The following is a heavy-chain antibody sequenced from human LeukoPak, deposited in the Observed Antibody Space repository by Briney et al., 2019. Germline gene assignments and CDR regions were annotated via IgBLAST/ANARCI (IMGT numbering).Heavy chain of an antibody. CDR3: ARPYYYDSRIDP. CDR2: FYYSGST. Sequence: SETLSLTCTVSGGPISSGDYYWSRIRQPPGKGLEWIGYFYYSGSTYYNPSLKSRVTISVDTSKNQFSLKLSSVTAADTAVYYCARPYYYDSRIDPWGQGTLVTVSS. V-gene: IGHV4-30-4*01. J-gene: IGHJ5*02. CDR1: GGPISSGDYY. D-gene: IGHD3-22*01.